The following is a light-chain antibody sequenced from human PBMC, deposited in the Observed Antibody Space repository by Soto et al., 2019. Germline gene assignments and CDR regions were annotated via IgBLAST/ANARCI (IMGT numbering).Light chain of an antibody. Sequence: QSVLTQPASVSGSPGQSITISCTGTSSDVGGYNYVSWYQQNPGKAPKLMIYDVSNRPSGVSNRFSGSKSVNTASLTISGLQAEDEADYYCSSYTSSSTRVFGGGTKLTVL. CDR2: DVS. CDR3: SSYTSSSTRV. V-gene: IGLV2-14*01. J-gene: IGLJ2*01. CDR1: SSDVGGYNY.